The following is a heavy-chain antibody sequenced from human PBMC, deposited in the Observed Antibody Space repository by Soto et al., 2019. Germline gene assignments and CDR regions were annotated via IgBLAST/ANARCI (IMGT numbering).Heavy chain of an antibody. D-gene: IGHD3-10*01. CDR2: INAGNGNT. J-gene: IGHJ4*02. Sequence: ASVKVSCKASGYTFTSYAMHWVRQAPGQRLEWMGWINAGNGNTKYSQKFQGRVTINRDTSASTAYMELSSLRSEDTAVYYCARDYSGSPKFDYWGQGTLVTVSS. V-gene: IGHV1-3*01. CDR3: ARDYSGSPKFDY. CDR1: GYTFTSYA.